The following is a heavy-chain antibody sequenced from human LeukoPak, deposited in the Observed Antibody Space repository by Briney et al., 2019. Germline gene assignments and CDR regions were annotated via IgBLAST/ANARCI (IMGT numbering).Heavy chain of an antibody. V-gene: IGHV4-34*01. CDR3: ARVSCSSTSCYRGYYYYYYYMDV. D-gene: IGHD2-2*02. CDR1: GGSFSGYY. CDR2: INHSGST. Sequence: SETLSLTCAVYGGSFSGYYWSWIRQPPGKGLEWIGEINHSGSTNYNSSLKSRVTISVDTSKNQFSLKLSSVTAADTAVYYCARVSCSSTSCYRGYYYYYYYMDVWGKGTTVTVSS. J-gene: IGHJ6*03.